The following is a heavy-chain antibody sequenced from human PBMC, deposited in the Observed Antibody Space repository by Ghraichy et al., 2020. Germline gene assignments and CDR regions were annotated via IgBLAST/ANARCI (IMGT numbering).Heavy chain of an antibody. D-gene: IGHD3-9*01. V-gene: IGHV4-34*01. CDR3: ARGRRYFDWLLIGHWFDP. CDR2: INHSGST. J-gene: IGHJ5*02. Sequence: SETLSLTCAVYGGSFSGYYWSWIRQPPGKGLEWIGEINHSGSTNYNPSLKSRVTISVDTSKNQFSLKLSSVTAADTAVYYCARGRRYFDWLLIGHWFDPWGQGTLVTVSS. CDR1: GGSFSGYY.